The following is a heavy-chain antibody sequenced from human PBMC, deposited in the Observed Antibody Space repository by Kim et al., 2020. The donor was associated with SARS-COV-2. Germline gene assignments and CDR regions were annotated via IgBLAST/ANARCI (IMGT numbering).Heavy chain of an antibody. CDR2: IISSGSTT. Sequence: GGSLRLSCAASGFPFSDYTMHWVRQAPGKGLMWVSRIISSGSTTTYADSVRGRFTISRDNAKNTLHLQMNSLGTEDTAVYYCVRSVQWGRDSWGQGSLVT. J-gene: IGHJ5*02. D-gene: IGHD1-26*01. CDR3: VRSVQWGRDS. CDR1: GFPFSDYT. V-gene: IGHV3-74*01.